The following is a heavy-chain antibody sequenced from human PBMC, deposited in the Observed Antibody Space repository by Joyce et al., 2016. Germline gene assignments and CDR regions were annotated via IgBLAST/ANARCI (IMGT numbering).Heavy chain of an antibody. D-gene: IGHD5-18*01. CDR1: GYSFISYY. CDR3: ARGERGYSYGRDAFDV. Sequence: QVRLVQSGPEVTKPGASVRVSCRASGYSFISYYIHWVRQAPGQGPEGMGWINTNSGGTNFAQKFQGRVTLTRDMSINTAYMELRGLRSADRAVYYCARGERGYSYGRDAFDVWGQGTVVTVSS. J-gene: IGHJ3*01. CDR2: INTNSGGT. V-gene: IGHV1-2*02.